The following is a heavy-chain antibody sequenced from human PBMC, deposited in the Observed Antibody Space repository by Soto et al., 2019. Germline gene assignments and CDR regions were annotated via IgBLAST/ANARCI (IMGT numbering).Heavy chain of an antibody. Sequence: QVQLVQSGAEVKKPGASVKVSCKASADTFPSYDFNWVRQATGQGLEWMGWMNPNSGNTGYAQKFQGRVTMTRDTSKSTAYMELSSLRSEDTAVYYCAGGFQPRGEWFVDPWGQGTLVTVSP. V-gene: IGHV1-8*01. CDR1: ADTFPSYD. CDR3: AGGFQPRGEWFVDP. D-gene: IGHD3-10*01. CDR2: MNPNSGNT. J-gene: IGHJ5*02.